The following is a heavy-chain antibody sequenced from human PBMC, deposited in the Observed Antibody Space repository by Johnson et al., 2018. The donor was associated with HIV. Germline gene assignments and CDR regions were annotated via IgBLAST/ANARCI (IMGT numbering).Heavy chain of an antibody. V-gene: IGHV3-30-3*01. CDR2: ISYDGSNK. CDR1: GFTFGDYA. D-gene: IGHD6-13*01. CDR3: ASWGGGSRWKHVAFDI. Sequence: QVQLVESGGGLVQPGRSLRLSCRGSGFTFGDYAMSWVRQAPGKGLEWVAVISYDGSNKYYADSVKGRFTISRDNSKNTLYLQMNSLRAEETAVYYCASWGGGSRWKHVAFDIWGQGTMVTVSS. J-gene: IGHJ3*02.